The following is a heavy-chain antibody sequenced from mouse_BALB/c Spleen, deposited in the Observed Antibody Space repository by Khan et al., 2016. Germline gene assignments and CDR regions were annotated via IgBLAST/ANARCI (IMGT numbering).Heavy chain of an antibody. CDR2: INTYTGEP. CDR3: ARRRIYDGYYDAMDY. V-gene: IGHV9-3-1*01. J-gene: IGHJ4*01. D-gene: IGHD2-3*01. Sequence: QIQLVQSGPELKKPGETVKISCKASGYTFTNYGMNWVKQAPGKGLKWMGWINTYTGEPTYADDFKGRFAFSLETSASTAYLQINNLKNEDTATYVCARRRIYDGYYDAMDYWGQGTSVTVSS. CDR1: GYTFTNYG.